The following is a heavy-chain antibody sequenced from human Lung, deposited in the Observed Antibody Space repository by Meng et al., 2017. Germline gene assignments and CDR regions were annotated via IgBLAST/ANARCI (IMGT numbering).Heavy chain of an antibody. CDR2: INPKSGDT. CDR1: GYTFPDYW. D-gene: IGHD6-13*01. V-gene: IGHV1-2*06. CDR3: ARDEDISAAGKLFGAY. J-gene: IGHJ4*02. Sequence: QVPAVQSGAGVKKPGASVKVSCNASGYTFPDYWLHWVRRAHGQSLEWMGRINPKSGDTHYAQRFQGRVTMTGDTSISTAYMELSGLRSDDTAMYYCARDEDISAAGKLFGAYWGQGTLVTVSS.